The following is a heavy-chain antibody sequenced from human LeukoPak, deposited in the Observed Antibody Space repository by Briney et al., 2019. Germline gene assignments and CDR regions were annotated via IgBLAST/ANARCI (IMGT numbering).Heavy chain of an antibody. CDR3: ARGPIAALTNWFDP. D-gene: IGHD6-6*01. J-gene: IGHJ5*02. Sequence: SVKVSCKASGGTFSSYAISWVRQAPGHGLEWMGGIIPIFGTANYAQKFQGRVTITTDESTSTAYMELSSLRSEDTAVYYCARGPIAALTNWFDPWGQGTLVTVSS. V-gene: IGHV1-69*05. CDR1: GGTFSSYA. CDR2: IIPIFGTA.